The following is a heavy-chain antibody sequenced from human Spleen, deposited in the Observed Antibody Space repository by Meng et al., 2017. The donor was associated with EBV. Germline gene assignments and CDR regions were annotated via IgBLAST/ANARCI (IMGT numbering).Heavy chain of an antibody. CDR1: GYIFTKFG. V-gene: IGHV1-18*01. J-gene: IGHJ4*02. CDR2: ISTYNDNA. CDR3: TRGDL. Sequence: QGQMVHSGNEVKKPGASVKVSCKASGYIFTKFGINWVRHAPGQGLDWLGWISTYNDNANYAPALRDRVTMTTDTSANTVYLDLRNLRSDDTAVYYCTRGDLWGQGTLVTVSS.